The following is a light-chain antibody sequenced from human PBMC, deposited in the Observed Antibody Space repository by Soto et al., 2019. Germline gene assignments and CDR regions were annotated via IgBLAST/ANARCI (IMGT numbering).Light chain of an antibody. CDR1: QSISSW. CDR2: KAS. J-gene: IGKJ3*01. V-gene: IGKV1-5*03. CDR3: QQYDSYPFT. Sequence: DIQMTQSPSTLSASVGDRVTITCRASQSISSWLAWYQQKPGKAPNLLIYKASNLESGVPSRFSGSGSGTDFTLTISSLQPDDLATYYCQQYDSYPFTFGPGTKVDI.